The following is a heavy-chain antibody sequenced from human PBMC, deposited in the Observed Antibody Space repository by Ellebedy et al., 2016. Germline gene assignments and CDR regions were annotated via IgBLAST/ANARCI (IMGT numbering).Heavy chain of an antibody. CDR2: TFYRSVWHT. D-gene: IGHD5-18*01. V-gene: IGHV6-1*01. CDR3: ARDSAGSYGSYCFDF. CDR1: GDSVSNNNAA. Sequence: SETLSLTCAISGDSVSNNNAAWHWIRQSPSSGLEWLGRTFYRSVWHTNSALSVKSRITINADTSKNQYSLQLNSVTPEDTAVYYCARDSAGSYGSYCFDFWGQGILVTVSS. J-gene: IGHJ4*02.